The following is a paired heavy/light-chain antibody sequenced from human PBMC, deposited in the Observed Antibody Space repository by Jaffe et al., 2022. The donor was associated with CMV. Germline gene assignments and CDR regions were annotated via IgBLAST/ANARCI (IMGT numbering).Heavy chain of an antibody. CDR3: AKPLASGTPDWGLVDY. CDR1: GFTFSTSA. D-gene: IGHD7-27*01. Sequence: EVQLVESGGGLVQPGGSLRLSCAASGFTFSTSAMNWVRQAPGKGLEWVSAISSSGVSTYYADSVKGRFTVSRDNSKNTLYLQMNSLRAEDTAVYYCAKPLASGTPDWGLVDYWGQGTLVTVSS. V-gene: IGHV3-23*04. CDR2: ISSSGVST. J-gene: IGHJ4*02.
Light chain of an antibody. Sequence: DIQMTQSPSSLSASVGDRVTITCRASQSISSYLNWYQQKPGKAPKLLIYAASSLQSGVPSRFSGSGSGTDFTLTISSLQPEDFAAYYCQQSYSTPYTFGQGTKLEIK. J-gene: IGKJ2*01. CDR2: AAS. CDR1: QSISSY. V-gene: IGKV1-39*01. CDR3: QQSYSTPYT.